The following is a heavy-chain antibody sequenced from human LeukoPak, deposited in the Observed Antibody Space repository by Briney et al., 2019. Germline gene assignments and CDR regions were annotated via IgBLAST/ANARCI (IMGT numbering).Heavy chain of an antibody. J-gene: IGHJ6*03. CDR3: ARRSIAARPDYYYMDV. CDR1: GGSISSYY. Sequence: PSETLSLTCTVSGGSISSYYWSWIRQPPGKGLEWIGYIYYSGSTNYNPSLKSRVTISVDTSKNQFSLKLSSVTAADTAVYYCARRSIAARPDYYYMDVWGKGTTVTVSS. D-gene: IGHD6-6*01. V-gene: IGHV4-59*01. CDR2: IYYSGST.